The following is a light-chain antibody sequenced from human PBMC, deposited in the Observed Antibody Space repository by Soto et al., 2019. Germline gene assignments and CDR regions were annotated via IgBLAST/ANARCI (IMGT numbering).Light chain of an antibody. V-gene: IGLV2-14*01. J-gene: IGLJ1*01. Sequence: QSVLAQPASVSGAPGQSITISCTATNSDVNYVSWHQQHPGKAPKLMIYEVINRSSGVSARFSGSKSGNTASLTISVLQAEDEADYYCSSSTSSNTFVFGTGTKVTV. CDR3: SSSTSSNTFV. CDR2: EVI. CDR1: NSDVNY.